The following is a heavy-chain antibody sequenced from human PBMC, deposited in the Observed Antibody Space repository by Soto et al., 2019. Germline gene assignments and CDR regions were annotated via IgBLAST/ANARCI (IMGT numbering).Heavy chain of an antibody. CDR2: IFYTGST. Sequence: TPETLSLTSSVYGGTLNSGDYFWSWIRQPPGKGLEWIGSIFYTGSTYYSPSLKSRASMSMDTSKNPFSLRLRSLTAAVTAVYFCGRVKATLYRHFCFDFWGQGTPVTVSS. CDR1: GGTLNSGDYF. D-gene: IGHD5-12*01. J-gene: IGHJ4*01. V-gene: IGHV4-30-4*01. CDR3: GRVKATLYRHFCFDF.